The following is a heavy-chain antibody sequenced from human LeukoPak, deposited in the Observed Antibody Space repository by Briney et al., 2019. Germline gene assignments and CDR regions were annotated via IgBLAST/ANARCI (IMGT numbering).Heavy chain of an antibody. CDR3: TTGITIFGVVINDY. J-gene: IGHJ4*02. Sequence: GGSLRLSCTASGFTFRNFGMHWVRQAPGKGLEWVAVIWYDGSRKHYGDAVKGRFTISRDNSKNTLYLQMNSLKTEDTAVYYCTTGITIFGVVINDYWGQGTLVTVSS. D-gene: IGHD3-3*01. V-gene: IGHV3-33*01. CDR2: IWYDGSRK. CDR1: GFTFRNFG.